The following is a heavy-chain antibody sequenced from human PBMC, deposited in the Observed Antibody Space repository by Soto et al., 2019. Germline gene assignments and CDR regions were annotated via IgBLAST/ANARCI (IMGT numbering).Heavy chain of an antibody. V-gene: IGHV3-23*01. CDR3: AKPVYGSGSPAY. CDR1: GLNFNGYT. J-gene: IGHJ4*02. D-gene: IGHD3-10*01. Sequence: PGGSLRLSCATSGLNFNGYTMSWVRQAPGQGLEWVSGIAETGSSTYYADSVKGRFTISRDNSENTLYLQMNNLRAEDTALYYRAKPVYGSGSPAYWGQGTLVTVSS. CDR2: IAETGSST.